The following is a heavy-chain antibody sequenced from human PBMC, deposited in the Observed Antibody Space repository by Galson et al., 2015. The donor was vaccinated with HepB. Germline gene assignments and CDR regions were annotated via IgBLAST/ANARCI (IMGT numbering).Heavy chain of an antibody. CDR1: GFTFSDYY. J-gene: IGHJ4*02. Sequence: SLRLSCAASGFTFSDYYMDWVRQAPGKGLGWVGRVRHKARRYTTDYVASVEGSFTISRDDSKNSLYLQMESLKTEDTAVYYCYRTLRGIDLDYWGQGTLVTVSS. D-gene: IGHD3-3*02. CDR2: VRHKARRYTT. CDR3: YRTLRGIDLDY. V-gene: IGHV3-72*01.